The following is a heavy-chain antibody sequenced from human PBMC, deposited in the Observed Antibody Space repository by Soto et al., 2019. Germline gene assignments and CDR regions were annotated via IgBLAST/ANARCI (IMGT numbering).Heavy chain of an antibody. CDR1: GFPFSNYN. D-gene: IGHD1-26*01. V-gene: IGHV3-21*01. CDR3: ARPYSGSYSFDY. CDR2: ITSSTSDI. J-gene: IGHJ4*02. Sequence: WGSLRLSCAASGFPFSNYNLNWVRQAPGKGLEWVSSITSSTSDIYYADSVKGRFTISRDNAKNSLYLHMNSLRAEDTAVYYCARPYSGSYSFDYWGQGTLVTVSS.